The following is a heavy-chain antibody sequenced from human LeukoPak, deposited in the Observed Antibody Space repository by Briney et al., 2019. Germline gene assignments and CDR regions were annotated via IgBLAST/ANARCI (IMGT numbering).Heavy chain of an antibody. CDR2: IHPEGNEK. J-gene: IGHJ4*02. CDR3: ARGDDFSGDH. V-gene: IGHV3-7*04. D-gene: IGHD1-1*01. CDR1: GFTFSDFW. Sequence: GGSLRLSCAVSGFTFSDFWMSWVRQAPGRGLEWVANIHPEGNEKYHVESVKGRFTISRDNTKNLLFLQMNGLRVEDTAVYYCARGDDFSGDHWGQGTLVTVSS.